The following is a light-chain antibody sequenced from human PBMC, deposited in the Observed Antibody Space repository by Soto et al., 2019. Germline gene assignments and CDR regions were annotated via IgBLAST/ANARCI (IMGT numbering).Light chain of an antibody. CDR2: GAF. J-gene: IGKJ2*01. V-gene: IGKV1-39*01. Sequence: DIQLTHSPSCLSASVGDRVTITCRASHTLSSCLNWYQQKRGKPNTLLISGAFNLRCGVPSRFAGSGGGAEFRLNIRSLQPGDFANNYWQHTYSPPFTFGQGTSLELK. CDR3: QHTYSPPFT. CDR1: HTLSSC.